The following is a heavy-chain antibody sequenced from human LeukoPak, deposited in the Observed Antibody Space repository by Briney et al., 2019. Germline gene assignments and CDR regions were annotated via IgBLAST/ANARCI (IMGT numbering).Heavy chain of an antibody. D-gene: IGHD2-2*01. V-gene: IGHV4-4*09. CDR2: IYTSGSS. Sequence: SETLSLTCTVSGSISSYYWRWIRRPPGKGGEGIGSIYTSGSSNYNPALKSRGTISIDTAKNQISLDLSSVTAADTAVYYCARQKCTSTSCLTKNAFDIWGQGTMVTVSS. J-gene: IGHJ3*02. CDR1: GSISSYY. CDR3: ARQKCTSTSCLTKNAFDI.